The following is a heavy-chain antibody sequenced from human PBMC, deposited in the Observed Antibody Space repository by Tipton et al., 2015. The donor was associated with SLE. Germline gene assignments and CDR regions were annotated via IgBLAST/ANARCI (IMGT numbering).Heavy chain of an antibody. V-gene: IGHV4-59*12. J-gene: IGHJ3*02. CDR1: GDSISFYY. CDR2: VHYSVST. Sequence: TLSLTCPVSGDSISFYYWTWIRQPPGKGLEWIGHVHYSVSTNYNPSLRSRITISLDTSKNQFSLKLSSVTAADTAVYYCARAQRGPIRAFDIWGQGTMVTVSS. D-gene: IGHD3/OR15-3a*01. CDR3: ARAQRGPIRAFDI.